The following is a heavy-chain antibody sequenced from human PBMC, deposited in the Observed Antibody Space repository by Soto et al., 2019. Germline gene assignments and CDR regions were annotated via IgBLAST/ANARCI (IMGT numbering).Heavy chain of an antibody. J-gene: IGHJ4*02. CDR2: IYSGGST. D-gene: IGHD2-2*01. Sequence: PGGSLRLSCAASGFTVSSNYMSWVRQAPGKGLEWVPVIYSGGSTYYADSVKGRFTISRDNSKNTLYLQMNSLRAEDTAVYYCAVPLVGYCSSTSCPGDYWGQGTLVTVSS. CDR1: GFTVSSNY. V-gene: IGHV3-66*01. CDR3: AVPLVGYCSSTSCPGDY.